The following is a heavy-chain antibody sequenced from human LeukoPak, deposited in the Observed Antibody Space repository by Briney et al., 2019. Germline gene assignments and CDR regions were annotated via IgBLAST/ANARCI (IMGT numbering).Heavy chain of an antibody. CDR3: TRNTDYYGSGTYGYFDH. D-gene: IGHD3-10*01. CDR1: GLAVSSTF. J-gene: IGHJ2*01. V-gene: IGHV3-53*01. CDR2: IYSGGTT. Sequence: GGSLRLSCAPSGLAVSSTFMSWVRQAPGRGLEWVSIIYSGGTTHYADSVKGRFTISRDNAKNMLYLQMDSLRVGDTAIYYCTRNTDYYGSGTYGYFDHWGRGTLVTVSS.